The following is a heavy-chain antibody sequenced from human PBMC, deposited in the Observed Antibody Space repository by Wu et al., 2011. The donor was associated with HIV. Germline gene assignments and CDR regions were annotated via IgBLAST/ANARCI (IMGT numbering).Heavy chain of an antibody. V-gene: IGHV1-69*05. D-gene: IGHD3-10*01. CDR2: IIPIFGTA. CDR3: ARDDVEADTMVRGVIPYYGMDV. CDR1: GGTFSSYA. J-gene: IGHJ6*02. Sequence: QVQLVQSGAEVKKPGSSVKVSCKASGGTFSSYAISWVRQAPGQGLEWMGGIIPIFGTANYAQKFQGRVTITTDESTSTAYMELSSLRSEDTAVYYCARDDVEADTMVRGVIPYYGMDVWGQGITVTVSS.